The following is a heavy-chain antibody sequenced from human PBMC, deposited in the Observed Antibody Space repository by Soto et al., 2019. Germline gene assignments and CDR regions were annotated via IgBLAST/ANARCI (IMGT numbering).Heavy chain of an antibody. CDR1: GYTLTELS. V-gene: IGHV1-24*01. D-gene: IGHD3-22*01. CDR2: FDPEDGET. Sequence: ASVKVSCKVSGYTLTELSMHWVRQAPGKGLEWMGGFDPEDGETIYAQKFQGRVTMTEDTSTDTAYMELSSLRSEDTAVYYCATQHRHYYDSSGYYYHYWGQGTLVTVSS. CDR3: ATQHRHYYDSSGYYYHY. J-gene: IGHJ4*02.